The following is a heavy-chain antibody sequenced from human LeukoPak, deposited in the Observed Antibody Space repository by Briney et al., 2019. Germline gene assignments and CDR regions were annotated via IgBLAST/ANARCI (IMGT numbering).Heavy chain of an antibody. Sequence: PGGSLRLSCAASGFIFSNYAMTWVRQAPGRGLEWVSIMSHSGGSTYYADSVKGRFTISRDNAKNSLYLQMNGLRADDTAAYYCARGATDTTRWFDPWGQGTLVTVSS. J-gene: IGHJ5*02. D-gene: IGHD1-7*01. CDR1: GFIFSNYA. CDR2: MSHSGGST. V-gene: IGHV3-23*01. CDR3: ARGATDTTRWFDP.